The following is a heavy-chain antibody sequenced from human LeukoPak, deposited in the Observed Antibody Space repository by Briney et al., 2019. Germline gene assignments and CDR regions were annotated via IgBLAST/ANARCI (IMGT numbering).Heavy chain of an antibody. CDR3: ARVTTTVTTFDAFDI. Sequence: GGSLRLSCAASGFTFSSYSMNWVRQAPGTGLEGVSYISSSSSTIYYADSVKGRFTISRDNAKNSLYLQMNSLRDEDTAVYYCARVTTTVTTFDAFDIWGQGTMVTVSS. J-gene: IGHJ3*02. CDR2: ISSSSSTI. CDR1: GFTFSSYS. D-gene: IGHD4-17*01. V-gene: IGHV3-48*02.